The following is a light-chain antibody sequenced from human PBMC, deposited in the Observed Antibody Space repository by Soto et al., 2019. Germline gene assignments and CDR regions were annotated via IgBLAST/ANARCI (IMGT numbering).Light chain of an antibody. CDR3: AAWDDSLIGYV. J-gene: IGLJ1*01. CDR1: SSNIVSNY. V-gene: IGLV1-47*01. Sequence: QSVLTQPPSASGTPGQRVTISCSGSSSNIVSNYVFWYQQLPGTAPKLLTYRNSQRPSGVPDRFSGSKSGTSASLAISGLRSEDEADYYCAAWDDSLIGYVFGTGTKLTVL. CDR2: RNS.